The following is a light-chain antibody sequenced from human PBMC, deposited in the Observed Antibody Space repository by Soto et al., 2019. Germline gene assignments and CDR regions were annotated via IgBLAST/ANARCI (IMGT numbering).Light chain of an antibody. CDR3: QQYNSYWT. Sequence: DIQVTQSPSTLSASVGDRVTITCRASQSISSWLAWYQQKPGKAPKLLIYDASSLESGVPSRFSGSGSGTDFTLTISSLQPEDFATYYCQQYNSYWTFGQGTKVDIK. CDR2: DAS. J-gene: IGKJ1*01. CDR1: QSISSW. V-gene: IGKV1-5*01.